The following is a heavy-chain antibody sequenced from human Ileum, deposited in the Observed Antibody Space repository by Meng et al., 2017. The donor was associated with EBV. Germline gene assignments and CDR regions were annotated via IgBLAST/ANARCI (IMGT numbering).Heavy chain of an antibody. D-gene: IGHD6-19*01. V-gene: IGHV1-3*04. CDR1: GYTFTSYA. CDR2: INTGNGET. J-gene: IGHJ4*02. Sequence: QGQLVQSGAEMNQPGDTVEVSCKASGYTFTSYAMNWVRQAPGQRLEWMGWINTGNGETKYSQKFQGRVTLTRDPSASTAYMELSSLRSEDTAVYYCASRPGIAVAGFDYWGQGTLVTVSS. CDR3: ASRPGIAVAGFDY.